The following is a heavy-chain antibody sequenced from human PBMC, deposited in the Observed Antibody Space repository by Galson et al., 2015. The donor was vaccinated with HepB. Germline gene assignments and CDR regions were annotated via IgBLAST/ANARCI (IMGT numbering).Heavy chain of an antibody. V-gene: IGHV3-21*01. D-gene: IGHD6-13*01. J-gene: IGHJ4*02. CDR1: GFTFYSYT. CDR2: ISGGSSYI. Sequence: SLRLSCAASGFTFYSYTMNWVRQAPGKGLEWLASISGGSSYIYYGDSMKGRFTISRDNAKNSLYLQMTSLRAEDTAVYYCVRAAYSGTWYTPGDYWGQGTLVTVSS. CDR3: VRAAYSGTWYTPGDY.